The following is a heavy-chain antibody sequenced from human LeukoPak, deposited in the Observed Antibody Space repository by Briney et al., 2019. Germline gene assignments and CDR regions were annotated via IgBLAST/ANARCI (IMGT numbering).Heavy chain of an antibody. CDR2: IRYDGSNK. CDR1: RFTFSSYD. D-gene: IGHD2-21*02. J-gene: IGHJ4*02. CDR3: AKAGRPIVVVTAADY. V-gene: IGHV3-30*02. Sequence: GGSLRLSCAASRFTFSSYDMHWVRQAPGRGLEWVAFIRYDGSNKNYADSVKGRFTISRDNPKNTLYLQMNSLRAEDTAVYYCAKAGRPIVVVTAADYWGQGTLVTVSS.